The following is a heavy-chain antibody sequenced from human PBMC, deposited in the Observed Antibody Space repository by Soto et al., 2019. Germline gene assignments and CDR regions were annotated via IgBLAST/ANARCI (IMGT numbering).Heavy chain of an antibody. D-gene: IGHD1-26*01. CDR2: INPSGGRS. J-gene: IGHJ3*01. Sequence: QVQLVQSGAEVKKPGASVKVSCKASGYTFTSYSTHWVRQAPGQGLEWMGIINPSGGRSNYAQKFQGIVTRSRDTSSSTLYMELSSVRSEDTAIYYCGREWELGFFDVGCQGTMVTVSS. CDR3: GREWELGFFDV. CDR1: GYTFTSYS. V-gene: IGHV1-46*03.